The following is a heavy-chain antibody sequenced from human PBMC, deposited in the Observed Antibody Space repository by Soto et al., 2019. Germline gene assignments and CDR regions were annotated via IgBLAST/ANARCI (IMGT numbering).Heavy chain of an antibody. CDR1: GFTFSNYW. Sequence: GGSLRLSCAASGFTFSNYWMSWVRQAPGKGPEWVANIKQGGRDKYYVDSVKGRFTISRDNAKNSLYLQMNSPRAEDTAVYFCARDNMKNTVDVWGKGTTVTVSS. CDR2: IKQGGRDK. D-gene: IGHD2-2*02. CDR3: ARDNMKNTVDV. J-gene: IGHJ6*04. V-gene: IGHV3-7*01.